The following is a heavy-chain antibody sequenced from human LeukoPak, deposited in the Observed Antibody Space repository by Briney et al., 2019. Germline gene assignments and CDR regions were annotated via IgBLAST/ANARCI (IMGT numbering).Heavy chain of an antibody. CDR3: AKDINPYSDRWGGYDY. J-gene: IGHJ4*02. Sequence: GGSLRLSCAASGFTFSSYAMHWVRQAPGKGLEWVAVISYDGSNKYYADSVKGRFTISRDNSKNSLYLQMNSLRTEDTALYYCAKDINPYSDRWGGYDYWGQGTLVTVSS. D-gene: IGHD7-27*01. V-gene: IGHV3-30-3*01. CDR1: GFTFSSYA. CDR2: ISYDGSNK.